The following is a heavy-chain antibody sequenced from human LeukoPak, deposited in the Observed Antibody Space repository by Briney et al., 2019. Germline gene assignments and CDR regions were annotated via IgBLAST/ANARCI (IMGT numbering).Heavy chain of an antibody. V-gene: IGHV4-61*02. CDR3: ARLQWLSTPFFDY. Sequence: SEILSLTCTVSGASISSGSYYWSWIRQPAGKGPEWIGRVYTSGSTNYNPSLKSRVNISLDTPKNQFSLKLISVTAADTAVYFCARLQWLSTPFFDYWGQGTLVTVSS. CDR1: GASISSGSYY. CDR2: VYTSGST. J-gene: IGHJ4*02. D-gene: IGHD6-19*01.